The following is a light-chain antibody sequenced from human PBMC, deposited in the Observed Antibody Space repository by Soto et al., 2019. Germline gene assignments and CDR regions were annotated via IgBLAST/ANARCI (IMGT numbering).Light chain of an antibody. CDR2: DVS. V-gene: IGLV2-14*01. Sequence: QSALTQPASVSGSPGQSITISCTGTSSDVGGYNYVSWYQQHPGKAPKLMIYDVSNRPSGVSNLFSGSKSGNTASLTISGLQAEDEDDYYCSSSTSSSTLVVFGGGTKRTFL. J-gene: IGLJ2*01. CDR1: SSDVGGYNY. CDR3: SSSTSSSTLVV.